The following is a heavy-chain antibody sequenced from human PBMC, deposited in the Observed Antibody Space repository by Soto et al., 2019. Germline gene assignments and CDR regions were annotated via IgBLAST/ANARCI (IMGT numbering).Heavy chain of an antibody. CDR2: INAGNGNT. CDR3: ARTGRYYGSGSYYNSDYYYYGMDV. D-gene: IGHD3-10*01. V-gene: IGHV1-3*01. Sequence: ASVKVSCEASGYTFTSYAMHWVRQAPGQRLEWMGWINAGNGNTKYSQKFQGRVTITRDTSASTAYMELSSLRSEDTAVYYCARTGRYYGSGSYYNSDYYYYGMDVWGQGTTVTVSS. J-gene: IGHJ6*02. CDR1: GYTFTSYA.